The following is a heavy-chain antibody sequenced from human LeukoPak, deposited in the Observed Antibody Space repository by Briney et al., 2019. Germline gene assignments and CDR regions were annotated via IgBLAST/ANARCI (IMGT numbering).Heavy chain of an antibody. J-gene: IGHJ4*02. D-gene: IGHD3-9*01. CDR1: GFTLSNAW. CDR3: TTRLRYFDWTIYDFDY. CDR2: IKSKTAGGTT. Sequence: GGSLRLSCAVSGFTLSNAWMSWVRQAPGKGLEWVGRIKSKTAGGTTDYAAPVKGRFTISRDDSKNTLYLQMNSLKTEDTAVYYCTTRLRYFDWTIYDFDYWGQGTLVTVSS. V-gene: IGHV3-15*01.